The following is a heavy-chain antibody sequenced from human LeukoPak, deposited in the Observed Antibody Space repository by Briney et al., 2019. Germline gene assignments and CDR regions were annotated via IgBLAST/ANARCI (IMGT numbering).Heavy chain of an antibody. CDR2: INPNSGGT. J-gene: IGHJ4*02. Sequence: ASVKVSCKASGYTFTGYYMHWVRQAPGQGLEWMGWINPNSGGTNYAQKFQGRVTMTRDTSISTAYMELSRPRSDDTAVYYCARGSGYMLSYFDYWGQGTLVTVSS. V-gene: IGHV1-2*02. CDR1: GYTFTGYY. D-gene: IGHD2-8*01. CDR3: ARGSGYMLSYFDY.